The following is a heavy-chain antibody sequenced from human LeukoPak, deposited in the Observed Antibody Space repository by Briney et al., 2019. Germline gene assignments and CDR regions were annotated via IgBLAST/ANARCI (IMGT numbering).Heavy chain of an antibody. J-gene: IGHJ4*02. V-gene: IGHV4-59*08. CDR2: ISHSGSA. CDR1: GGSISGYY. Sequence: SETLSLTCAVSGGSISGYYWSWIRQPPGKGLEWIGFISHSGSAYYNTSLNSRVTISLDTSKNQFSLILRSVTATDTAIYYCARHRLSGSTVTFFDIWGQGTLVTVSS. CDR3: ARHRLSGSTVTFFDI. D-gene: IGHD4-17*01.